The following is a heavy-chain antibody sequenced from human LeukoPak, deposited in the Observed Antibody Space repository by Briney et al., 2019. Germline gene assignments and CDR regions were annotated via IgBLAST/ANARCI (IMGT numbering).Heavy chain of an antibody. V-gene: IGHV4-59*01. CDR1: GSPISSNY. J-gene: IGHJ3*02. Sequence: SDTLSLTCSVSGSPISSNYWSWIRQPPGKGLEWLGYIYYSGSTNYNPPLKSRVTISVHTPKNQFSLKLRSVTAADTAVYYCARDGHSSGWSAAFDIWGQGTMVTVS. D-gene: IGHD6-19*01. CDR2: IYYSGST. CDR3: ARDGHSSGWSAAFDI.